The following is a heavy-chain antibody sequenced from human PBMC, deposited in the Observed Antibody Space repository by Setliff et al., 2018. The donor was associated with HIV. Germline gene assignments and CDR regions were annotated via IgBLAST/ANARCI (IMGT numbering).Heavy chain of an antibody. V-gene: IGHV1-18*01. J-gene: IGHJ6*02. Sequence: ASVKVSCKASGYTFLTYGISWVRQAPGHGLEWMGWISPYNGHTNYAQNFQGRVTMTTDTSTSRAYMELRSLRSDDTAAYFCARLGSGWSDSYYYDMDVWGQGTTVTVSS. D-gene: IGHD6-19*01. CDR2: ISPYNGHT. CDR1: GYTFLTYG. CDR3: ARLGSGWSDSYYYDMDV.